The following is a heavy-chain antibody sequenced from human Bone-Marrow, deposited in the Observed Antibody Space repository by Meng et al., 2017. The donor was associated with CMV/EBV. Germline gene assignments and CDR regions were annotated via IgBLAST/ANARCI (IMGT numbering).Heavy chain of an antibody. D-gene: IGHD3-16*02. CDR1: GFSLRTSGAG. CDR3: AHGRRYYNYIWGSYRPVFDY. V-gene: IGHV2-5*01. Sequence: SGPTLVKPTQTLTLTCTFSGFSLRTSGAGVGWMRQPPGKALEWLALIYWNDDKNYSPSLRGRLTMTKDTYRNLVVLKMTNMDPVDTATYYCAHGRRYYNYIWGSYRPVFDYWGQGILVTVSS. J-gene: IGHJ4*02. CDR2: IYWNDDK.